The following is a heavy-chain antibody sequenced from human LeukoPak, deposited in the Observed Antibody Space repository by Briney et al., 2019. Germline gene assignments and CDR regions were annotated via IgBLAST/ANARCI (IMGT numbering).Heavy chain of an antibody. J-gene: IGHJ4*02. Sequence: GGSLRLSCAASGFTFSSYAMHWVRQAPGKGLEWVAVISYDGSNKYYADSVKGRFTISRDNSKNTLYLQMNSLRAEDTAAYYCAKGEVWFGTMGDYWGQGTLVTVSS. V-gene: IGHV3-30-3*01. CDR3: AKGEVWFGTMGDY. D-gene: IGHD3-10*01. CDR1: GFTFSSYA. CDR2: ISYDGSNK.